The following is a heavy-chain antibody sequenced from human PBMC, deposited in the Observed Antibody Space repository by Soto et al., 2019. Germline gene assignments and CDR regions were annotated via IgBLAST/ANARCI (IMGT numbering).Heavy chain of an antibody. CDR3: ARGYFGSGSFAYYFDY. CDR2: IYSGGST. D-gene: IGHD3-10*01. J-gene: IGHJ4*02. Sequence: EVQLVESGGGLIQPGGSLRLSCAASGFTVSSNYMSWVRQAPGKGLEWVSVIYSGGSTYYADSVKGRFTISRDNSKNTLYLQMNSLRVEDTAMYYCARGYFGSGSFAYYFDYWGQGTLVTVSS. V-gene: IGHV3-53*01. CDR1: GFTVSSNY.